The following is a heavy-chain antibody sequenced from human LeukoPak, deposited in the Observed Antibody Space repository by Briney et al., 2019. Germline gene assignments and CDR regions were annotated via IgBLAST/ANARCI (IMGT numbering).Heavy chain of an antibody. J-gene: IGHJ5*02. V-gene: IGHV4-59*13. Sequence: SETLSLTCTVSGDSITSFYWTWIRQPPGKGLEWIGYIYYSGSTNYNPSLKSRVTISIDTSKNQFSLKLTSVTAADTAVYYCARGHNYSGSGSYYKGGWFDPWGQGTLVTVSS. CDR2: IYYSGST. CDR3: ARGHNYSGSGSYYKGGWFDP. CDR1: GDSITSFY. D-gene: IGHD3-10*01.